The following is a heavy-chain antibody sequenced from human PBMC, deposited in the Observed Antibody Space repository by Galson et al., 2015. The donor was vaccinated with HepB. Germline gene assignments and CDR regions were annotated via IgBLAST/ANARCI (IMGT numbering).Heavy chain of an antibody. J-gene: IGHJ2*01. CDR3: AKNSGSYSLHWYFDL. V-gene: IGHV3-33*08. D-gene: IGHD1-26*01. CDR1: GFTFSSYG. Sequence: SLRLSRAASGFTFSSYGMHWVRQAPGKGLEWVAVIWYDGSNKYYADSVKGRFTISRDNSKNTLYLQMNSLRAEDTAVYYCAKNSGSYSLHWYFDLWGRGTLVTVSS. CDR2: IWYDGSNK.